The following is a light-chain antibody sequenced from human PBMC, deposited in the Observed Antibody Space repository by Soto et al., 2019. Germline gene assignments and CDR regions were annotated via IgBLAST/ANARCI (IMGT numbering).Light chain of an antibody. V-gene: IGKV3-15*01. CDR1: QSVSSN. Sequence: EIVMTQSPATLSMSPGQRVTLSCRASQSVSSNLAWNQQKPGQAPRLLIYGASTRATGIPDRFSGSGSGTVFTLTISSLQSEDFAVYYCQQYNIWPWTFGQGTKVEIK. J-gene: IGKJ1*01. CDR2: GAS. CDR3: QQYNIWPWT.